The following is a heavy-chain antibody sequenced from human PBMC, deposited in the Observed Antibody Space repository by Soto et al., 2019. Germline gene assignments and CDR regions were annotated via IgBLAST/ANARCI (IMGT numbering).Heavy chain of an antibody. J-gene: IGHJ3*02. CDR1: GFTFSSYW. V-gene: IGHV3-74*01. CDR3: ARDTAVAGDAFDI. D-gene: IGHD6-19*01. Sequence: GGFLRLSCAASGFTFSSYWMHWVRQAPGKGLVWVSRINSDGSSTSYADSVKGRFTISRDNAKNTLYLQMNSLRAEDTAVYYCARDTAVAGDAFDIWGQGTMVTVSS. CDR2: INSDGSST.